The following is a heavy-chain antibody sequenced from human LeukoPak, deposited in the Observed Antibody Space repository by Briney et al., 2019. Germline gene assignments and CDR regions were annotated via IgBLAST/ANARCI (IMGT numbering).Heavy chain of an antibody. V-gene: IGHV3-30*18. CDR3: AKAGRYYYDCSGYGG. CDR2: MSYDGSTK. Sequence: GGSLRLSCAASGFMFSNYGMHWVRQAPGKGLEWVAVMSYDGSTKYYADFVKGRFTISRDNSKNTLYLQMNSLGAEDTAVYYCAKAGRYYYDCSGYGGWGQGTLVTVSS. D-gene: IGHD3-22*01. J-gene: IGHJ4*02. CDR1: GFMFSNYG.